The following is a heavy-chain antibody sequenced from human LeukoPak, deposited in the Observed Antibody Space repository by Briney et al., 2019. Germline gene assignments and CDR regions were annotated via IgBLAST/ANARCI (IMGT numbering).Heavy chain of an antibody. Sequence: GGSLRLSCAASGFTFDDYGMSWVRQAPGKGLEWVSGINWNGGSTGYADSVKGRFTISRDNAKNSLYLQMNSLRAEDTALYYCARVGYGDYRGALDYWGQGTLVTVSS. V-gene: IGHV3-20*04. CDR3: ARVGYGDYRGALDY. J-gene: IGHJ4*02. CDR2: INWNGGST. CDR1: GFTFDDYG. D-gene: IGHD4-17*01.